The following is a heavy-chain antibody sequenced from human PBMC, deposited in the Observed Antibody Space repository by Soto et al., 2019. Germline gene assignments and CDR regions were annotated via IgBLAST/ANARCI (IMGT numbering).Heavy chain of an antibody. CDR1: GFTFRNYK. J-gene: IGHJ5*02. D-gene: IGHD6-19*01. V-gene: IGHV3-48*01. CDR2: ISIGSSSM. CDR3: TSRSSGYTFDP. Sequence: GGSLRLSCEASGFTFRNYKMNWVRQAPGKGLEWVSQISIGSSSMDYADSVKGRFTISRDDSKNTAYLQMNSLKTEDTAVYYCTSRSSGYTFDPWGQGTLVTVSS.